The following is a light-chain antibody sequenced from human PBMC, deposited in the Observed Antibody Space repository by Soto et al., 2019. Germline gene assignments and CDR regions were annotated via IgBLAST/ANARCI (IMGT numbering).Light chain of an antibody. V-gene: IGLV4-69*01. Sequence: QLVLTQSPSASASLGASVKLTCTLSSGHSSYAIAWHQQQPEKGPRYLMKLNSDGSHSKGDGIPDRFSGSSSGAERYLTISRLQSEDGADYYCQTWGTGTRGVFGGGTKLTVL. CDR1: SGHSSYA. CDR2: LNSDGSH. CDR3: QTWGTGTRGV. J-gene: IGLJ3*02.